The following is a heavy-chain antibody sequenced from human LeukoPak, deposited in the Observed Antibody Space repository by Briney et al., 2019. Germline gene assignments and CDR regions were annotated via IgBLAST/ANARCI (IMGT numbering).Heavy chain of an antibody. CDR1: GFTFSDYY. CDR2: ISSSGSSI. Sequence: PGGSLRLSCAASGFTFSDYYMNWIRQAPGKGLEWVSYISSSGSSIDYADSVKGRFIISRDNAKNSLYLQMNSLRVEDTAVYYCAKETMVRGVIILGWGQGTLVTVSS. CDR3: AKETMVRGVIILG. J-gene: IGHJ4*02. D-gene: IGHD3-10*01. V-gene: IGHV3-11*04.